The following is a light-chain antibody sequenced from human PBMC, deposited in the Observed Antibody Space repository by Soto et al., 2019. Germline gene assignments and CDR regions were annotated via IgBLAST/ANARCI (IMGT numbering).Light chain of an antibody. CDR2: DVS. Sequence: QSVLTQPRSVSGSPGQSVTISCTGTSSDVGGYNYVSWYQQHPGKAPKLMIYDVSKRPSGVPDRFPGSKSGNTAPLTFSGLQAEDEADYYCCSYAGSYTGVFGGGTKVTV. J-gene: IGLJ3*02. CDR1: SSDVGGYNY. V-gene: IGLV2-11*01. CDR3: CSYAGSYTGV.